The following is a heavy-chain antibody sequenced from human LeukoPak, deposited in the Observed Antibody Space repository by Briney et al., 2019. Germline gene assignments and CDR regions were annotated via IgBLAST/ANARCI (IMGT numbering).Heavy chain of an antibody. V-gene: IGHV1-18*01. CDR3: ARAKLYYDILTGLGY. D-gene: IGHD3-9*01. Sequence: ASVKVSCKASGYTFTSYGISWVRQAPGQGLEWMGWISAYNGNTNYAQKLQGRVTMTTDTSTSTAYMELRSLRSDDTAVYYCARAKLYYDILTGLGYWGQGTLVTVSS. J-gene: IGHJ4*02. CDR1: GYTFTSYG. CDR2: ISAYNGNT.